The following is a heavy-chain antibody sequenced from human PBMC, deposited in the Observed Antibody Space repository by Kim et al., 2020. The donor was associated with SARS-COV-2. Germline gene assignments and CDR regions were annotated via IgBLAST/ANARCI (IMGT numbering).Heavy chain of an antibody. Sequence: SETLSLTCAVSGGSISSSNWWSWVRQPPGKGLEWIGEIYHSGSTNYNPSLKSRVTISVDKSKNQFSLKLSSVTAADTAVYYCARDYVDIEPSYGMDVWGQGTTVTVSS. CDR1: GGSISSSNW. CDR3: ARDYVDIEPSYGMDV. J-gene: IGHJ6*02. CDR2: IYHSGST. V-gene: IGHV4-4*02. D-gene: IGHD5-12*01.